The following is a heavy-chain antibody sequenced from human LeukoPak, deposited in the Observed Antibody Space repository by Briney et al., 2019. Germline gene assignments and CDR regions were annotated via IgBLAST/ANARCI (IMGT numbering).Heavy chain of an antibody. Sequence: GASVKVSCKTSGYTFTSYYIHWVRQAPGQGLEWMGIINPSGGSTSYAQKFQGRVTMTRDASTSTVYMYLSSLRSEDMAVYYCARDSLYGVVDCWGQGTLDTVSS. J-gene: IGHJ4*02. CDR3: ARDSLYGVVDC. D-gene: IGHD4-17*01. V-gene: IGHV1-46*01. CDR2: INPSGGST. CDR1: GYTFTSYY.